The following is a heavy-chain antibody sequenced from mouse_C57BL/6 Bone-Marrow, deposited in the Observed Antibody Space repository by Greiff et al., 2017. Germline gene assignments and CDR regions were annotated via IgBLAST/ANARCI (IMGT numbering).Heavy chain of an antibody. Sequence: VQLQQSGAELVRPGASVTLSCKASGYTFTDYEMHWVKQTPVHGLEWIGAIDPETGGTAYNQKFKGKAILTADKSSSTAYMELRSLTSEDSAVYYCTRRYDYGRTLDYWGKGTPLTVSS. CDR1: GYTFTDYE. V-gene: IGHV1-15*01. D-gene: IGHD2-4*01. CDR3: TRRYDYGRTLDY. J-gene: IGHJ2*01. CDR2: IDPETGGT.